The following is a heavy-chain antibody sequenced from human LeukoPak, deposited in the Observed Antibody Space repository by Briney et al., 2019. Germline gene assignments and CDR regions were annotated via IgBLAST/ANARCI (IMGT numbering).Heavy chain of an antibody. CDR2: ISNSGGST. D-gene: IGHD1-26*01. CDR3: ANGEHHFEV. J-gene: IGHJ3*01. CDR1: GFTFSIYA. Sequence: PGGSLRLSCAASGFTFSIYAMSWVRQAPGRGLEWVSAISNSGGSTYYADSVKGRFTISRDNSKNTLYLQMNSLRAEDTAVYFCANGEHHFEVWGQGTMVTVSS. V-gene: IGHV3-23*01.